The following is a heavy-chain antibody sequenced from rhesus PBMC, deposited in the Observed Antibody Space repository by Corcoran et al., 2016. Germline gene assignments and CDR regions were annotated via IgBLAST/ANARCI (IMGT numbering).Heavy chain of an antibody. CDR3: ARNRMTTVAVGVDY. CDR2: IYGSGSVDGDVGGA. D-gene: IGHD4-29*01. CDR1: GGSISDDYY. V-gene: IGHV4-106*01. Sequence: QVQLQESGPGLVKPSETLSLTCAVSGGSISDDYYWSWIRQPPGKGLEWIGYIYGSGSVDGDVGGATYNPSLHNLCTLSIAPSKNQFSLKLSSVTAACTAVYYCARNRMTTVAVGVDYWGQGVLVTVSS. J-gene: IGHJ4*01.